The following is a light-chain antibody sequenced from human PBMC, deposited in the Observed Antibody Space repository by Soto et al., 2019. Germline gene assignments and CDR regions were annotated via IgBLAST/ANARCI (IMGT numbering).Light chain of an antibody. Sequence: QSALTQPPSASGSPGPSVTISCTGTSSDVGGYNYVSWYQQHPGKAPKLMISEVSKRPSGVPARFSGSKSGNTASLSVSGIQAEDDADDYCSSFAGNNNLVFGGGTKLTVL. J-gene: IGLJ2*01. V-gene: IGLV2-8*01. CDR3: SSFAGNNNLV. CDR2: EVS. CDR1: SSDVGGYNY.